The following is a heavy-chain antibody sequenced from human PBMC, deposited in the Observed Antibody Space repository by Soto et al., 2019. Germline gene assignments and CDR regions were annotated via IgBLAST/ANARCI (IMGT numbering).Heavy chain of an antibody. J-gene: IGHJ6*02. CDR3: ARDALKDIVVVPAAVPTPYYYYGMDV. Sequence: ASVKVSCKASGYTFTSYGISWVRQAPGQGLEWMGWISAYNGNTNYAQKLQGRGTMTTDTSTSTAYMELRSLRSDDTAVYYCARDALKDIVVVPAAVPTPYYYYGMDVWGQGTTVTVSS. V-gene: IGHV1-18*01. D-gene: IGHD2-2*01. CDR1: GYTFTSYG. CDR2: ISAYNGNT.